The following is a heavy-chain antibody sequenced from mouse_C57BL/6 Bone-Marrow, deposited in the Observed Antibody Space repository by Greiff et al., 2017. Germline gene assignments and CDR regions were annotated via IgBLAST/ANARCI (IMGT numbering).Heavy chain of an antibody. D-gene: IGHD2-3*01. CDR1: GYAISSSW. J-gene: IGHJ1*03. Sequence: QVQLKQSGPELVKPGASVKISCKASGYAISSSWMNWVKQRPGQGLEWIGRIYPGDGDTNYNGKFKGKATLTADKSASTAYMQLSSLTSVDSAVSFCARLGWLLPHGYFDVWGTGTTVTVSS. CDR2: IYPGDGDT. CDR3: ARLGWLLPHGYFDV. V-gene: IGHV1-82*01.